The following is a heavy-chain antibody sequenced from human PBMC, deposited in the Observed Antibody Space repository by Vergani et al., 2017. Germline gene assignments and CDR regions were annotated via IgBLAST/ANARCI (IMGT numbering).Heavy chain of an antibody. V-gene: IGHV3-30*18. CDR1: GFTFSSYG. Sequence: QVQLVESGGGVVQPGRSLRLSCAASGFTFSSYGMHWVRQAPGKGLEWVAVISYDGSNKYYADSVKGRFTISRDNSKNTLYLQMNSLRAEDTAVYYCAKDLSLEYSSGWLSNWFDPWGQGTLVTVSS. D-gene: IGHD6-19*01. CDR2: ISYDGSNK. J-gene: IGHJ5*02. CDR3: AKDLSLEYSSGWLSNWFDP.